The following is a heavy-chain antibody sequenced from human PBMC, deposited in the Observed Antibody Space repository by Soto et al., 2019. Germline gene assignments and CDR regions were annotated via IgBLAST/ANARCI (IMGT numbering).Heavy chain of an antibody. V-gene: IGHV4-30-4*01. CDR3: ARELGPSDDSSGYYFDY. J-gene: IGHJ4*02. Sequence: SETLSLTCTVSGGSICSGDYYWSWIRQPPGKGLEWIGYIYYSGSTYYNPSLKSRVTISVDTSKNQFSLKLSSVTAADTAVYYCARELGPSDDSSGYYFDYWGQGTLVTVSS. CDR1: GGSICSGDYY. CDR2: IYYSGST. D-gene: IGHD3-22*01.